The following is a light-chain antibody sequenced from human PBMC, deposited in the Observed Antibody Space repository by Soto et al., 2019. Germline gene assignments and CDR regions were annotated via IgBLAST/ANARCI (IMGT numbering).Light chain of an antibody. CDR2: LEGSGSY. V-gene: IGLV4-60*03. Sequence: QAVVTQSSSASASLGSSVKLTCTLSSGHRSYIIAWHQQQPGKAPRYLMKLEGSGSYNKGSVVPDLFSVSSSGADRYLTMSNLLTDDEPDYYCETWDSNIRVFGGGTKLTVL. CDR1: SGHRSYI. CDR3: ETWDSNIRV. J-gene: IGLJ2*01.